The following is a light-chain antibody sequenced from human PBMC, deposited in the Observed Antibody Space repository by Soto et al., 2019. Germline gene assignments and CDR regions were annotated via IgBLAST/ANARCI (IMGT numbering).Light chain of an antibody. Sequence: DIQMTQSPSTLSASVGDRVTLTCRASQTIYSWLAWYQQKPGKAPNLLIYKASTLESGVPSRFSGSGSGTEFTLTISSLQPDDFETYYCQQYHSSPPWTFGQGTKVEI. CDR2: KAS. CDR1: QTIYSW. V-gene: IGKV1-5*03. CDR3: QQYHSSPPWT. J-gene: IGKJ1*01.